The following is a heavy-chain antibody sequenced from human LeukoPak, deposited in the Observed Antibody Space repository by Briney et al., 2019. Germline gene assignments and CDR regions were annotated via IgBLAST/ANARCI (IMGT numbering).Heavy chain of an antibody. CDR1: VGTFSSYA. D-gene: IGHD3-9*01. Sequence: ASVKVSCKASVGTFSSYAISWVRQAPGQGLEWMGGIIPIFGTANYAQKFQGRVTITADKSTSTAYMELSSLRSEDTAVYSCARWRNYDLLNGDDAFDIWGQGTMVTVSS. V-gene: IGHV1-69*06. J-gene: IGHJ3*02. CDR3: ARWRNYDLLNGDDAFDI. CDR2: IIPIFGTA.